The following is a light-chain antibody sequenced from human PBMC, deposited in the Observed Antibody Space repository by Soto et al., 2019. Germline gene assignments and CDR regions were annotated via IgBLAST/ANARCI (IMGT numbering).Light chain of an antibody. CDR3: QLYSGSPWT. J-gene: IGKJ1*01. CDR2: GVS. V-gene: IGKV3-20*01. CDR1: QSINNKY. Sequence: EIVLTQSPGTLSLSPGERATLSCRASQSINNKYLAWYQQEPGQTPRLLIHGVSIRATGIPDRFSGSGSGTDCTLTISRLEPEEFAVYYCQLYSGSPWTFGQGTKVEIK.